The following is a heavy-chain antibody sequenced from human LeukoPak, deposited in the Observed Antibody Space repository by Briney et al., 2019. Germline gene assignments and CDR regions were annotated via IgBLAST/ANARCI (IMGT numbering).Heavy chain of an antibody. CDR1: GFTFSGSA. V-gene: IGHV3-73*01. Sequence: GGSLRLSCAASGFTFSGSAMHWVRQASGKGLGWVGRIRSKANSYATAYAASVKGRFTISRDDSKNTAYLQMNSLKTEDTAVYYCTRLSGEFDYWGQGTLVTVSS. CDR3: TRLSGEFDY. CDR2: IRSKANSYAT. D-gene: IGHD3-10*01. J-gene: IGHJ4*02.